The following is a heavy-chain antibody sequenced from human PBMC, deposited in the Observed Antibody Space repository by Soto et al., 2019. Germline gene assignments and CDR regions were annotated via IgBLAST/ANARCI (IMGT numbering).Heavy chain of an antibody. D-gene: IGHD1-20*01. CDR3: ARESGITGTRAFSH. J-gene: IGHJ4*02. CDR2: IFFNGIT. V-gene: IGHV4-31*11. CDR1: GDSISDGPYF. Sequence: SETLSLTCVVSGDSISDGPYFWTRIRQPPGKGLEWVGYIFFNGITYYSPSLKSRLTISVDTSKNHFSLSLTSVTAADTAIYYCARESGITGTRAFSHWGQGILVTVSS.